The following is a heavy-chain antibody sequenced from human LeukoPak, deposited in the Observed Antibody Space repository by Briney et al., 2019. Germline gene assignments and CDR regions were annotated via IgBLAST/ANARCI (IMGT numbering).Heavy chain of an antibody. J-gene: IGHJ4*02. CDR2: IYENGGTT. Sequence: GGSLRLSCVGSGFTFRSHAMSWVRQAPEKGLEFVSGIYENGGTTYYADSVKGWFSISRDNSKNTLYLQMDSLRGEDTAVYYCAKDFRIGYSAHFDYWGQGALVTVSS. D-gene: IGHD2-21*01. V-gene: IGHV3-23*01. CDR1: GFTFRSHA. CDR3: AKDFRIGYSAHFDY.